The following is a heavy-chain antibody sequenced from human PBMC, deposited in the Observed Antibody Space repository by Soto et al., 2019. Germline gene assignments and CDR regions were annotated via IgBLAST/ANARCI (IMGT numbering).Heavy chain of an antibody. CDR2: TSYDGSNK. CDR3: VKDLAARGPHYFDY. CDR1: GFTFSNYG. Sequence: LRLSCAASGFTFSNYGMHWVRQAPGEGLEWVAVTSYDGSNKYYADSVKGRFTISRDNSKNTLFLEMSSLRAEDTAVYYCVKDLAARGPHYFDYWGQGTLVTVSS. V-gene: IGHV3-30*18. D-gene: IGHD6-6*01. J-gene: IGHJ4*02.